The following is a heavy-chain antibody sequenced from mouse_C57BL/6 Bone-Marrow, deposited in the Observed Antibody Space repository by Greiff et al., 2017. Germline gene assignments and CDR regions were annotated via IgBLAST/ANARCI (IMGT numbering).Heavy chain of an antibody. Sequence: QVQLQQSGPELVKPGASVKISCKASGYTFTDYYINWVKQRPGPGLEWIGWIFPGSGSTYYNETFKGKAPLPVYQSSSTASRYLSGLTSEDSAFYFCARGGSSLRDYWGQGTSVNVSS. CDR3: ARGGSSLRDY. D-gene: IGHD1-1*01. J-gene: IGHJ4*01. CDR2: IFPGSGST. V-gene: IGHV1-75*01. CDR1: GYTFTDYY.